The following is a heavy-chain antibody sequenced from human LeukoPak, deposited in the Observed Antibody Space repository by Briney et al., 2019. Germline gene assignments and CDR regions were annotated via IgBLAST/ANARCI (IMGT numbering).Heavy chain of an antibody. CDR3: ARVTGTQRSDYYYYMDV. V-gene: IGHV4-59*01. Sequence: SETLSLTCTVSGGSISSYYWSWIRQPPGKGLEWIGYIYYSGSTNYNPSLKSRVTISVDTSKNQFSLKLSSVTAADTAVYYCARVTGTQRSDYYYYMDVWGKGTTVTVSS. CDR2: IYYSGST. D-gene: IGHD1-20*01. J-gene: IGHJ6*03. CDR1: GGSISSYY.